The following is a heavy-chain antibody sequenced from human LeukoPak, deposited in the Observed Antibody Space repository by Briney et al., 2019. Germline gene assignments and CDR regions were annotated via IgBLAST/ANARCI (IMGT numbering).Heavy chain of an antibody. D-gene: IGHD5-18*01. CDR3: ASSTGDTAMALDY. J-gene: IGHJ4*02. V-gene: IGHV3-74*01. CDR1: GFTFSSYW. Sequence: PGGSLRLSCAASGFTFSSYWMHWVRQAPGKGLVWVSRINSDGSSTSYADSVKGRFTISRDNAKNTLYLQMNSLRAEDTAVYYCASSTGDTAMALDYWGQGTLVTVSS. CDR2: INSDGSST.